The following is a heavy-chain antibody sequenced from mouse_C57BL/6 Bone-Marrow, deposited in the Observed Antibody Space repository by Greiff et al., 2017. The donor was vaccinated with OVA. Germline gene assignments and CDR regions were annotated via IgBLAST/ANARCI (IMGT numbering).Heavy chain of an antibody. CDR3: ARSLYYYGSSYRYFDV. CDR1: GYTFTSYW. CDR2: IDPSDSET. V-gene: IGHV1-52*01. D-gene: IGHD1-1*01. Sequence: QLQQPGAELVRPGSSVKLSCKASGYTFTSYWMHWVKQRPIQGLEWIGNIDPSDSETHYNQKFKDKATLTVDKSSSTAYMQLSSLTSEDSAVYYCARSLYYYGSSYRYFDVWGTGTTVTVSS. J-gene: IGHJ1*03.